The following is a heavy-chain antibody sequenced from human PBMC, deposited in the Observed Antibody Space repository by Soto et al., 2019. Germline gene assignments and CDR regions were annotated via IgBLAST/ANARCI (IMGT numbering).Heavy chain of an antibody. CDR3: ARVPDR. V-gene: IGHV4-30-2*01. D-gene: IGHD2-2*01. CDR1: GGSIGSGGYS. CDR2: IYHSGST. Sequence: SETLSLTCAVSGGSIGSGGYSCSWIRQPPGKGLEWIGYIYHSGSTYYNPSLKSRVTISVDRSKNQFSLKLSSVTAADTAVYYCARVPDRWGQGTLVTVSS. J-gene: IGHJ5*02.